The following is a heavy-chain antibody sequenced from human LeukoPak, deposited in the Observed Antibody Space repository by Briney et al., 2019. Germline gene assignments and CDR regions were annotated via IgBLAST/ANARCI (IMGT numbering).Heavy chain of an antibody. V-gene: IGHV4-39*07. CDR3: ARDSGGFGELGFDY. D-gene: IGHD3-10*01. CDR2: IYYSGST. CDR1: GGSISSSSYY. J-gene: IGHJ4*02. Sequence: SETLSLTCTVSGGSISSSSYYWGWIRQPPGKGLEWIGSIYYSGSTNYNPSLKSRVTISVDTSKNQFSLKLSSVTAADTAVYYCARDSGGFGELGFDYWGQGTLVTVSS.